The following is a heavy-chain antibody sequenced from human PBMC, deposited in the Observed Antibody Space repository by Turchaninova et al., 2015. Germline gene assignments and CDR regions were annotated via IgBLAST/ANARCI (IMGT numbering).Heavy chain of an antibody. V-gene: IGHV1-2*06. CDR1: GYTFTGPY. CDR2: INPNRGRT. CDR3: ARTWTQVWTPDFDY. D-gene: IGHD3/OR15-3a*01. J-gene: IGHJ4*02. Sequence: QVQLVQSGAEVKKPGASVTLSCKASGYTFTGPYMHWVRQAPGPGLERLGRINPNRGRTNFAQKCQGRVTRPGYTSVSTAYRELSRLTSDDTAVYYCARTWTQVWTPDFDYWGQGTLVTVSS.